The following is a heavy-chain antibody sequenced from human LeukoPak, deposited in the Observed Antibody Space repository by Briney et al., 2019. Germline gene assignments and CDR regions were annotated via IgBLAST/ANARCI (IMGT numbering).Heavy chain of an antibody. CDR1: GYTFTSYG. V-gene: IGHV1-18*01. CDR3: ARMGETVTPDLLDY. D-gene: IGHD4-17*01. Sequence: GASVKVSCEASGYTFTSYGISWVRQAPGQGLEWMGWISAYNGNTNYAQKLQGRVTMTTDTSTSTAYMELRSLRSDDTAVYYRARMGETVTPDLLDYWGQGTLVTVSS. J-gene: IGHJ4*02. CDR2: ISAYNGNT.